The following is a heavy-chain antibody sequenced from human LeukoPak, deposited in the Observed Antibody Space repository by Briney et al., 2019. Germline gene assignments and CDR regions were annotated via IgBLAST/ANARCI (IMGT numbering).Heavy chain of an antibody. J-gene: IGHJ4*02. Sequence: GGSLRLSCAASGFTFDDYAMHWVRQAPGKGLEWVSGISWNSGSIGYADSVKGRFTISRDNAKNSLYLQMNSLRADDTAVYYCAKRDWPYFFDYWGQGTPVTVSS. CDR2: ISWNSGSI. D-gene: IGHD3/OR15-3a*01. V-gene: IGHV3-9*01. CDR1: GFTFDDYA. CDR3: AKRDWPYFFDY.